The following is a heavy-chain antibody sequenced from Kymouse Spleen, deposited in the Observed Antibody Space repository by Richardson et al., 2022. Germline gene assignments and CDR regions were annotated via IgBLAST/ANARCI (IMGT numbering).Heavy chain of an antibody. Sequence: QLQLQESGPGLVKPSETLSLTCTVSGGSISSSSYYWGWIRQPPGKGLEWIGSIYYSGSTYYNPSLKSRVTISVDTSKNQFSLKLSSVTAADTAVYYCARYNWNDGGWFDPWGQGTLVTVSS. CDR3: ARYNWNDGGWFDP. V-gene: IGHV4-39*01. CDR1: GGSISSSSYY. D-gene: IGHD1-1*01. CDR2: IYYSGST. J-gene: IGHJ5*02.